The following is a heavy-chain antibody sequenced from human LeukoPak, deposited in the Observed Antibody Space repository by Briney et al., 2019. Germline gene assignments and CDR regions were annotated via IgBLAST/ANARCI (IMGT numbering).Heavy chain of an antibody. D-gene: IGHD4-17*01. CDR1: GYSISSGSY. V-gene: IGHV4-38-2*02. CDR3: AKVGAYGDYARHDY. CDR2: MFHSGDT. Sequence: SETLSLTCTVSGYSISSGSYWGWIRQPPGKGLEWIGNMFHSGDTYHNPSLKSRVTISADTPKNQFSLNLTSVTAADTAVYYCAKVGAYGDYARHDYWGQGTLVTVSS. J-gene: IGHJ4*02.